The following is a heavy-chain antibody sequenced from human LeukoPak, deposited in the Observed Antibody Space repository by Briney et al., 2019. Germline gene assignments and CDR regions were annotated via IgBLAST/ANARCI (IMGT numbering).Heavy chain of an antibody. CDR1: GGSFSGCY. Sequence: SETLSLTCAVYGGSFSGCYWSWIRQPPGKGLEWIGEINHSGSTNYNPSLKSRVTISVDTSKNQFSLKLSSVTAADTAVYYCATTAGYCSSTSCPPGYGMDVWGKGTTVTVSS. J-gene: IGHJ6*04. D-gene: IGHD2-2*01. CDR3: ATTAGYCSSTSCPPGYGMDV. CDR2: INHSGST. V-gene: IGHV4-34*01.